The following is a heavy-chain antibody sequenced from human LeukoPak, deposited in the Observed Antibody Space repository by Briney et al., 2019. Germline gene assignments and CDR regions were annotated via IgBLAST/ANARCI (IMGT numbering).Heavy chain of an antibody. V-gene: IGHV1-69*05. CDR1: GGTLSSYA. J-gene: IGHJ3*02. CDR2: IIPIFGTA. CDR3: ASGVYCSRTSCYRDGFDI. Sequence: SVKVSCKASGGTLSSYAISWVRQAPGQGLEWMGGIIPIFGTANYAQKFQGRVTITTDESTSTAYMELSSLRSDDTAMYYCASGVYCSRTSCYRDGFDIWGQGTMVTVSS. D-gene: IGHD2-2*02.